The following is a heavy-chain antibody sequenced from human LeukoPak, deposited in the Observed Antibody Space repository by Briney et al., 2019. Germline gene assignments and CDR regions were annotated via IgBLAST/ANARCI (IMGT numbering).Heavy chain of an antibody. CDR2: IYHSGST. Sequence: SETLSLTCAVSGYSISSGYYWGWIRQPPGKGLEWIGSIYHSGSTYYNSSLKSRVTISVDTSKNQFSLKLSSVTAADTAVYYCARAYYDFWSGYYTGGYFDYWGPGTLVTVSS. CDR1: GYSISSGYY. V-gene: IGHV4-38-2*01. J-gene: IGHJ4*02. D-gene: IGHD3-3*01. CDR3: ARAYYDFWSGYYTGGYFDY.